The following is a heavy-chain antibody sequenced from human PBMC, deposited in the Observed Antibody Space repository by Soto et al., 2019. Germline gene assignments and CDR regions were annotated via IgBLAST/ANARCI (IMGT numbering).Heavy chain of an antibody. CDR1: GYTFTSYG. J-gene: IGHJ6*02. CDR2: ISAYNGNT. V-gene: IGHV1-18*01. CDR3: ERQLNYYNCGMDV. Sequence: ASVKVSCKASGYTFTSYGISWVRQAPGQGLEWMGWISAYNGNTNYAQKLQGRVTMTTDTSTSTAYMELRSLRSDDTAVFSWERQLNYYNCGMDVWGQGTRVTVSS.